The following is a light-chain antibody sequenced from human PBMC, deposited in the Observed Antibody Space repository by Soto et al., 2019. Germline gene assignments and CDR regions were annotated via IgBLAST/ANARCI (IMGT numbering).Light chain of an antibody. Sequence: QSVLTQPPAVSEAPRHRVTISCSGSSSNIGNNAVNWYQQLPGKAPKLLIYYDDLLPSGVSDRFSGSKSGTSASLAISGLQSEDEADYYCAAWDDSLNGLVFGGGTKLTVL. J-gene: IGLJ2*01. V-gene: IGLV1-36*01. CDR1: SSNIGNNA. CDR3: AAWDDSLNGLV. CDR2: YDD.